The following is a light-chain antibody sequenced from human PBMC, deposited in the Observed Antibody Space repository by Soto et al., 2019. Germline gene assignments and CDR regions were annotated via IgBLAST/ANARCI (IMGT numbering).Light chain of an antibody. Sequence: QSALTQPASVSGSPGQSITISCTGTGSDAGGYNFVSWYQQYPGKVPKLMIYEVYKRPSGVPDRFSGSKSANTASLTVSGLQSEDEADYYCSAYAGSNSFVVFGGGTKLTVL. CDR1: GSDAGGYNF. J-gene: IGLJ2*01. V-gene: IGLV2-8*01. CDR2: EVY. CDR3: SAYAGSNSFVV.